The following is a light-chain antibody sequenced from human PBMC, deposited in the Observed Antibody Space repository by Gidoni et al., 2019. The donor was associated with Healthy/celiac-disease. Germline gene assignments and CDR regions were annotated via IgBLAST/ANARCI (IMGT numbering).Light chain of an antibody. CDR3: QKYNSAPPFT. V-gene: IGKV1-27*01. CDR2: AAS. Sequence: DIQMTQSPSSLSASGGDRVTITYPASPGISNYLAWYQQKPGKVPKLLIYAASTLQAGVPSRFSGSGSGTDFTLTISSLQPEDVATYYCQKYNSAPPFTFGPGTKVDIK. J-gene: IGKJ3*01. CDR1: PGISNY.